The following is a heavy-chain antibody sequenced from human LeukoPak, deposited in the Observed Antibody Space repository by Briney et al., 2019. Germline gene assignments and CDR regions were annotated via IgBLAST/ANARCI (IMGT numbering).Heavy chain of an antibody. CDR1: GFTVSSNY. J-gene: IGHJ6*03. V-gene: IGHV3-53*01. CDR3: ARDQPDIVVVPAARNWTNYYYYYYMDV. CDR2: IYSGGST. Sequence: GGSLRLSCAASGFTVSSNYMSWVRQAPGKGLEWVSVIYSGGSTYYADSVKGRFTISRDNSKNTLYLQMNSLRAEDTAVYYCARDQPDIVVVPAARNWTNYYYYYYMDVWGKGTTVTVSS. D-gene: IGHD2-2*01.